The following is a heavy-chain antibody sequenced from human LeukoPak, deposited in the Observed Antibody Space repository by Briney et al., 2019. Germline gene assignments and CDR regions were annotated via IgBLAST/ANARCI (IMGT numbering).Heavy chain of an antibody. CDR1: GLIFSSYW. CDR3: VRAVTTGNFDY. V-gene: IGHV3-74*01. D-gene: IGHD4-17*01. Sequence: GGSLRLSCEASGLIFSSYWMHWVRQAPGKGLVWVSRINSDGSATNYADSVKGRFTISRDNAKNTLYLQMNSLRVEDTAVYYCVRAVTTGNFDYWGRGTLVTVSS. J-gene: IGHJ4*02. CDR2: INSDGSAT.